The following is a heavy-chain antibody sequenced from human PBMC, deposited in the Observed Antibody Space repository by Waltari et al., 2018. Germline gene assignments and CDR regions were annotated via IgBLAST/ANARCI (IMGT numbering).Heavy chain of an antibody. CDR2: IIPIFGTP. J-gene: IGHJ4*02. CDR3: ARSYYYDRIGDYPSLGAFDY. V-gene: IGHV1-69*12. Sequence: HVQLVQSGAEVTKPGSSVKVSCKASGGTFSNYVIRLVTKAPGQGLEWMGGIIPIFGTPNYAQKFQGRVTIIEDESTSTVYMELSSLRSEDTAVYYCARSYYYDRIGDYPSLGAFDYWGQGTLVTVSS. D-gene: IGHD3-22*01. CDR1: GGTFSNYV.